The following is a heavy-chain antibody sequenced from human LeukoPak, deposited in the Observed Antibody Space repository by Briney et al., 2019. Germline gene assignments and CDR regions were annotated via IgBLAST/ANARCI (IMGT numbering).Heavy chain of an antibody. Sequence: SQTLSLTCAISGDSVSSNSAAWNWIRQSPSRGLEWLGRTYYRSKWYNDYAVSVKSRITINPDTSKNQFSLQLNSVTPEDTAVYFCARDRSYDNSGYYSYFDYWGQGTLVTVSS. D-gene: IGHD3-22*01. V-gene: IGHV6-1*01. J-gene: IGHJ4*02. CDR1: GDSVSSNSAA. CDR2: TYYRSKWYN. CDR3: ARDRSYDNSGYYSYFDY.